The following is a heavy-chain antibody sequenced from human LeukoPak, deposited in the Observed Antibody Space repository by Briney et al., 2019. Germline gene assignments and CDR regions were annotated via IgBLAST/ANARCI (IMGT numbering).Heavy chain of an antibody. Sequence: PGGSLRLSCPTSGFTFSNYAMHWVRQAPGKGLEWVAVVSYDGNNKYYADSVKGRFTISRDTSKNTLYLQMNSLRAEDTAVYYCARPHVVLMTSANYYFDYWGQGTLVTVSS. CDR2: VSYDGNNK. D-gene: IGHD2-8*01. J-gene: IGHJ4*02. CDR3: ARPHVVLMTSANYYFDY. V-gene: IGHV3-30-3*01. CDR1: GFTFSNYA.